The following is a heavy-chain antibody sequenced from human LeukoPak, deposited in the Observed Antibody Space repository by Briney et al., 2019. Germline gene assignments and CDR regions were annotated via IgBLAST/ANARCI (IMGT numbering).Heavy chain of an antibody. J-gene: IGHJ3*02. V-gene: IGHV3-23*01. CDR1: GFTFSSYA. D-gene: IGHD3-3*01. Sequence: PGGSLRLSCAASGFTFSSYAMSRVRQAPGKGLEWVSAISGSGGSTYYADSVKGRFTISRDNSKNTLYLQMNSLRAEDTAVYYCATHREWFSQGNAFDIWGQGTMVTVSS. CDR3: ATHREWFSQGNAFDI. CDR2: ISGSGGST.